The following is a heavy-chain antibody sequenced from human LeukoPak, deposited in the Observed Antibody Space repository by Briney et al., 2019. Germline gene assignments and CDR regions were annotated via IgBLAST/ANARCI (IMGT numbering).Heavy chain of an antibody. J-gene: IGHJ4*02. V-gene: IGHV1-69*04. D-gene: IGHD3-22*01. CDR3: ARDLANLMYYYHIAPFDY. Sequence: ILNIPHYAQKFQGRVTITADKSTSTAYMELSSLRSEDTAVYYCARDLANLMYYYHIAPFDYWGQGTLVTVSS. CDR2: ILNIP.